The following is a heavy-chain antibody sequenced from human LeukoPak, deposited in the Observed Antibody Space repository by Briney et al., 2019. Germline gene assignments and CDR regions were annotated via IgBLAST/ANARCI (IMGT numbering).Heavy chain of an antibody. CDR1: GDSLSTYY. V-gene: IGHV4-59*01. CDR2: IYYSGST. CDR3: VRGYNLNYFYFGY. J-gene: IGHJ4*02. D-gene: IGHD1-7*01. Sequence: NPSETLSLTCNVSGDSLSTYYWSWIRQPPAKGLEWIGYIYYSGSTNYNPSLKGRVTISVDTSRDQFSLNLRSVTAADTAVYYCVRGYNLNYFYFGYWGQGSLVTVSS.